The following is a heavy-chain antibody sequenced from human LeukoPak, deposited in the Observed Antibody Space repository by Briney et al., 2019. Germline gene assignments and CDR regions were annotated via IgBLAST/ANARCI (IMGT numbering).Heavy chain of an antibody. Sequence: SETLSLTCTVSGGSISSYYWSWIRQPPGKGLEWIGYIYYSGSTNYNPSLKSRVTISVDTSKNQFSLKLSSVTAADTAVYYCARGATGYFDYWGQGTLVTVSS. CDR2: IYYSGST. CDR3: ARGATGYFDY. V-gene: IGHV4-59*12. D-gene: IGHD1-26*01. J-gene: IGHJ4*02. CDR1: GGSISSYY.